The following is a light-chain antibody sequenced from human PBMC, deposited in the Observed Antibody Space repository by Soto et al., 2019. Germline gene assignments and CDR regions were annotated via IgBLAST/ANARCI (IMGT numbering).Light chain of an antibody. CDR1: QGISSF. CDR2: GAS. V-gene: IGKV1-9*01. Sequence: DIQLTQSPSFLSASVGDRVTITCRASQGISSFLAWYQQKPGEAPRLLIYGASTLQSGVPSRFSGSGSGTEFTLTISSLQPEDFAAYYCQQLYTYPITFGQGTRLEIK. J-gene: IGKJ5*01. CDR3: QQLYTYPIT.